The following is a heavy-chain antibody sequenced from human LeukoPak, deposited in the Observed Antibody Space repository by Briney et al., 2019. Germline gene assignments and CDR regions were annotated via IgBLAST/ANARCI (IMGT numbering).Heavy chain of an antibody. CDR2: IHSSGST. D-gene: IGHD1-26*01. Sequence: NPSETLSLTCSVSGGSISNNYWSWIRQSPEKGLEWIGYIHSSGSTDYNPSCKSRVVVSVDTSKNQFSLKLYSVTAADTAVYYCARHGLKLVGASTIYFDNWGQGTLVTVSS. J-gene: IGHJ4*02. CDR1: GGSISNNY. V-gene: IGHV4-59*08. CDR3: ARHGLKLVGASTIYFDN.